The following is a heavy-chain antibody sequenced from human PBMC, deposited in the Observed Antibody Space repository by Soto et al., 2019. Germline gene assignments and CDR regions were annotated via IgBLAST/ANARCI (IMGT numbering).Heavy chain of an antibody. CDR2: IWYDGSNK. CDR1: GFTFSSYG. J-gene: IGHJ4*02. CDR3: ARDLRTHSSFYDILTGYYQSRLPDY. D-gene: IGHD3-9*01. V-gene: IGHV3-33*01. Sequence: QVQLVESGGGVVQPGRSLRLSCAASGFTFSSYGMHWVRQAPGKGLEWVAVIWYDGSNKYYADSVKGRFTISRDNSKNTLDLQMNSLRAEDTAVYYCARDLRTHSSFYDILTGYYQSRLPDYWGQGTLVTVSS.